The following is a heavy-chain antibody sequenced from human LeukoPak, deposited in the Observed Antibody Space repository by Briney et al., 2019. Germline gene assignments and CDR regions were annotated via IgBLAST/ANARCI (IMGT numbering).Heavy chain of an antibody. D-gene: IGHD3-10*01. Sequence: GGSLRLSCAGSGITLSNYGMSWVRQAPGKGLEWVAGIGGSGGVTNYADSVKGRFTISRDSAKNTLYLQMNSLRAGDTAVYFCAKRGVVIRVILVGFHKEAYYFDSWGQGALVTVSS. J-gene: IGHJ4*02. CDR2: IGGSGGVT. V-gene: IGHV3-23*01. CDR1: GITLSNYG. CDR3: AKRGVVIRVILVGFHKEAYYFDS.